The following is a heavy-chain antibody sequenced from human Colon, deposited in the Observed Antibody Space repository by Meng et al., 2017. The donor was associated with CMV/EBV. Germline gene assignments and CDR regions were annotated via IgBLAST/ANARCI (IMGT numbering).Heavy chain of an antibody. Sequence: SLKISCVASGFAFSESGMHWIRQTPGKGLEWVAGITWTSGSTGYADSVRGRFTISRDNAKNSLYLQMNSLRLEDTALYYCAKDLSNYASLPMDFWDQGTPVTVSS. V-gene: IGHV3-9*01. CDR1: GFAFSESG. CDR2: ITWTSGST. CDR3: AKDLSNYASLPMDF. D-gene: IGHD4-11*01. J-gene: IGHJ4*02.